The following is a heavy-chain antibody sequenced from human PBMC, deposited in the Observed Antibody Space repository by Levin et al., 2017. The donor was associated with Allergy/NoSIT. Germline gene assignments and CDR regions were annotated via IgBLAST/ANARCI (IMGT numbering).Heavy chain of an antibody. CDR1: GFTFDDYA. D-gene: IGHD3-10*01. Sequence: GGSLRLFCAASGFTFDDYAMHWVRQAPGKGLEWVSGISWNSGSIGYADSVKGRFTISRDNAKNSLYLQMNSLRTEDTALYYCARDNIGLPDAFDIWGQGTMVIVSS. CDR2: ISWNSGSI. CDR3: ARDNIGLPDAFDI. V-gene: IGHV3-9*01. J-gene: IGHJ3*02.